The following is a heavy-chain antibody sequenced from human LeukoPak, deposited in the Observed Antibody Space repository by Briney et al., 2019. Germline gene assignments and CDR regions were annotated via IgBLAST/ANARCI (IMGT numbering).Heavy chain of an antibody. J-gene: IGHJ1*01. CDR2: IIPILGIA. D-gene: IGHD2-21*02. CDR1: GGTFSSYA. V-gene: IGHV1-69*04. Sequence: GASVKVSCKASGGTFSSYAISWVRQAPGQGLEWMGRIIPILGIANYAQKFQGRVTITADKSTSTAYMELSSLISEDTAVYYCASLDCGGDCYRPEYFQHWGQGTLVTVSS. CDR3: ASLDCGGDCYRPEYFQH.